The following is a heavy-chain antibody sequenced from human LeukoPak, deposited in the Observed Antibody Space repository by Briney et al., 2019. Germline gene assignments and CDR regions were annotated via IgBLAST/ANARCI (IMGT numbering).Heavy chain of an antibody. D-gene: IGHD3-22*01. CDR1: GFTFAIYA. CDR3: ARDLVGGWDDSSGYYYGYFDY. J-gene: IGHJ4*02. V-gene: IGHV3-30-3*01. CDR2: VSYDGNKK. Sequence: PGRSLRLSCAASGFTFAIYAMHWVRQAPGKGREWVAVVSYDGNKKYYADSVKGRCTISRDNSKNTLYLQMNSLRAEDTAVYYCARDLVGGWDDSSGYYYGYFDYWGQGTLVTVSS.